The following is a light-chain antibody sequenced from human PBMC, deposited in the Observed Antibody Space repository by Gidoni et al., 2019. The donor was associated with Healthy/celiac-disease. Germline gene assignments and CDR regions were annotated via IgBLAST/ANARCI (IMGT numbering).Light chain of an antibody. J-gene: IGLJ3*02. CDR3: SSYTSSSTWV. V-gene: IGLV2-14*01. CDR1: SSDVGGYNY. Sequence: SALTQPASVSGSPGQSITISCTGTSSDVGGYNYVSWYQQHPGKAPKPMICEVSNRPSGVSNRFSGSKSGNTASLTISWLQAEDEADYYCSSYTSSSTWVFGGGTKLTVL. CDR2: EVS.